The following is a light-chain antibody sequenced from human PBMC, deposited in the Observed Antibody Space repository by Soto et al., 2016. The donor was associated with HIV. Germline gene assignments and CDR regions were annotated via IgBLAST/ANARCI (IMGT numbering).Light chain of an antibody. Sequence: AIQLTQSPSSLSASVGDRVTITCRASQGIRNDLGWYQQKPGQAPKLLIYAASNLKSGVPSRFSGTGSATVFTLTISSLQPDDFATYYCLQDYNYPRTFGQGTKVEIK. CDR1: QGIRND. V-gene: IGKV1-6*01. CDR2: AAS. J-gene: IGKJ1*01. CDR3: LQDYNYPRT.